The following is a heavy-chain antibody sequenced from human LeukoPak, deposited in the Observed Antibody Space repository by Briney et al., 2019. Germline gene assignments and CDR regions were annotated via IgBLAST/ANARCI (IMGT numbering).Heavy chain of an antibody. CDR3: ARDAISRGIIDY. Sequence: GASVKVSCKASGYSFTGYYVHWVRQAPGQGLEWMGWINPDSGGTNLAQKFQGRVTMTRDTSISTAYMQLSRLPSDDTAVYYCARDAISRGIIDYWGQGTLVTVSS. D-gene: IGHD3-10*01. CDR1: GYSFTGYY. CDR2: INPDSGGT. J-gene: IGHJ4*02. V-gene: IGHV1-2*02.